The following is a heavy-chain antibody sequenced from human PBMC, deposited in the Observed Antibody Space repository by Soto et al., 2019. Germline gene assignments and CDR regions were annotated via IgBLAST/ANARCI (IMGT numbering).Heavy chain of an antibody. J-gene: IGHJ6*02. V-gene: IGHV4-59*01. CDR1: GGSISSYY. CDR3: ASASGTQIYYYGMDV. D-gene: IGHD1-1*01. Sequence: SETLSLTCTVSGGSISSYYWSWIRQPPGKGLEWIGYIYYSGSTNYNPSLKSRVTISVDTSKNQFSPKLSSVTAADTAVYYCASASGTQIYYYGMDVWGQGTTVTVSS. CDR2: IYYSGST.